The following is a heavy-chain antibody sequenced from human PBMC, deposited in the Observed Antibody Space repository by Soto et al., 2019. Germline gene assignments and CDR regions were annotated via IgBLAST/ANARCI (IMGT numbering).Heavy chain of an antibody. CDR2: IYYSGST. J-gene: IGHJ4*02. Sequence: PSETLSLTCTVSGGSISSGDYYWSWIRQPPGKGLEWIGYIYYSGSTYYNPSLKSRVTISVDTSKNQFSLKLSSVTAADTAVYYCAREDPDVYDSSGYYGLWGQETLVTVSP. CDR3: AREDPDVYDSSGYYGL. CDR1: GGSISSGDYY. V-gene: IGHV4-30-4*01. D-gene: IGHD3-22*01.